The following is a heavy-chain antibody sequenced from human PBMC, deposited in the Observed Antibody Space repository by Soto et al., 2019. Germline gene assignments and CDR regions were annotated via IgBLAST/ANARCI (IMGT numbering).Heavy chain of an antibody. CDR3: ARSSVSPYYYDSSGYYYY. J-gene: IGHJ4*02. CDR1: GYSFTIYW. Sequence: GESLKISCKGSGYSFTIYWISWVRQMPGKGLEWMGRIDPSDSYTNYSPSFQGHVTISADKSISTAYLQWSSLKASDTDMYYCARSSVSPYYYDSSGYYYYWGKGTLVTVSS. CDR2: IDPSDSYT. D-gene: IGHD3-22*01. V-gene: IGHV5-10-1*01.